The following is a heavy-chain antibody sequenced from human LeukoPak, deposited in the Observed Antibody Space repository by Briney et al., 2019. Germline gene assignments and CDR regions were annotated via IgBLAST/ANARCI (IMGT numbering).Heavy chain of an antibody. J-gene: IGHJ4*02. D-gene: IGHD3-10*01. V-gene: IGHV3-30*02. CDR2: IRYDGSNK. CDR3: AREIPRGAINFDC. Sequence: GGSLRLSCAASGFTFSSYGMHWVRQAPGKGLEWVAFIRYDGSNKYYADSVKGRFTISRDNAKNSLDLQMNSLRAEDTAVYYCAREIPRGAINFDCWGQGIVVTVSS. CDR1: GFTFSSYG.